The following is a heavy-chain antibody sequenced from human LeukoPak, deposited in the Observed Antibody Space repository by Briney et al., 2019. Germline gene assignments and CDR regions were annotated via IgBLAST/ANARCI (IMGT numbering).Heavy chain of an antibody. CDR2: IKQDGSEK. CDR1: GFTFKSHA. V-gene: IGHV3-7*01. J-gene: IGHJ4*02. Sequence: GGSLRLSCAASGFTFKSHAMHWVRQAPGKGLEWVANIKQDGSEKYYVDSVKGRFTISRDNAKNSLYLQMNSLRAEDTAVYYCARGGKAAAGTLSGYWGQGTLVTVSS. D-gene: IGHD6-13*01. CDR3: ARGGKAAAGTLSGY.